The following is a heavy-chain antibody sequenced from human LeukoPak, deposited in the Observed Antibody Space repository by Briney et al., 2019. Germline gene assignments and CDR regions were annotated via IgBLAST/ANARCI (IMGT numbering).Heavy chain of an antibody. CDR2: FDPEDGET. Sequence: ASVKVSCKVSGYTLTELSMHWVRQAPGKGLEWMGGFDPEDGETIYAQKFQGRVTMTRDTSISTAYMELSSLRSEDTAVYYCARGPPIRGYRYGYDTGYYYSYSMDVWGKGTTVTISS. J-gene: IGHJ6*03. CDR3: ARGPPIRGYRYGYDTGYYYSYSMDV. CDR1: GYTLTELS. D-gene: IGHD5-18*01. V-gene: IGHV1-24*01.